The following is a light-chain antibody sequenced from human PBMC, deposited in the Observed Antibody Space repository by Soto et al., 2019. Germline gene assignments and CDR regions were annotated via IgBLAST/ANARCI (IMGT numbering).Light chain of an antibody. J-gene: IGLJ2*01. CDR1: SSNIGSNY. CDR3: ATREGSLRAHVV. Sequence: QTVVAQPPSASGTPGQRVTISCFGSSSNIGSNYVYWYQQLPGTAPKVLIYRDSQRPSGVPDRFSGSKSGTSASLAISGLLSEDEAEYYCATREGSLRAHVVFGGGTQLTVL. V-gene: IGLV1-47*01. CDR2: RDS.